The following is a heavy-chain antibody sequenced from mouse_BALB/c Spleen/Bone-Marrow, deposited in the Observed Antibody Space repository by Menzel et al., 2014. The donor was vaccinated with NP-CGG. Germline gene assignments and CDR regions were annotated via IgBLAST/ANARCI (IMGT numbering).Heavy chain of an antibody. CDR3: VNGVYGYALAY. CDR2: ISRYNGAT. CDR1: GYSFTGYY. J-gene: IGHJ3*01. Sequence: LVKTGASVKISCKASGYSFTGYYMHWVKQSHGQSLEWIGYISRYNGATSYNQKFKGKATFTVDTSSXTAFMRFTGVASEDSAVYYCVNGVYGYALAYWGQGTLVTVSA. V-gene: IGHV1S34*01. D-gene: IGHD2-2*01.